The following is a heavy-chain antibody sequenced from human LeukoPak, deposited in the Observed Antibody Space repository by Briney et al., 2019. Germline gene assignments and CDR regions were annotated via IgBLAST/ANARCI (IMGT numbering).Heavy chain of an antibody. CDR2: MNPYSGNT. CDR3: ARDFRRVTMVRGIFDY. CDR1: GFTFTSYD. D-gene: IGHD3-10*01. Sequence: ASVKVSCKASGFTFTSYDINWVRQATGQGLEWMGWMNPYSGNTDYAQKFQGRVTMTRNTSISTAYMELRSLRSDDTAVYYCARDFRRVTMVRGIFDYWGQGTLVTVSS. J-gene: IGHJ4*02. V-gene: IGHV1-8*01.